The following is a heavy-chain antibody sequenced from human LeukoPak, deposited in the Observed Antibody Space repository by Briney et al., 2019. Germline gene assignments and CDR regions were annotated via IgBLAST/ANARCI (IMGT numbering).Heavy chain of an antibody. CDR2: ISYDGSNA. CDR1: GFTFSSYA. Sequence: WGSLRLSCAASGFTFSSYAMHWVRQTPDKGLEWVAVISYDGSNAYYADSVKGRFAISRDNSKNTLYLQMNSLRAEDTAVYYCARDVVATIRYYFDYRGQGARVTVSS. CDR3: ARDVVATIRYYFDY. V-gene: IGHV3-30*09. J-gene: IGHJ4*02. D-gene: IGHD5-12*01.